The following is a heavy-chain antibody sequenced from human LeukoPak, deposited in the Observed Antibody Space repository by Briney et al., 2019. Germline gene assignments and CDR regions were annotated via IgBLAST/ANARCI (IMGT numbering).Heavy chain of an antibody. J-gene: IGHJ4*02. CDR1: GFTFTNYP. Sequence: GGSLRLSCEASGFTFTNYPMFWVRLAPAKGLEWVSSISYDGTKQNYTNSVKGRFTISRDNSKNTLYLQMNSLRAEDTAVYYCAKVQWFGELLDLGFDYWGQGTLVTVSS. CDR2: ISYDGTKQ. CDR3: AKVQWFGELLDLGFDY. D-gene: IGHD3-10*01. V-gene: IGHV3-30-3*01.